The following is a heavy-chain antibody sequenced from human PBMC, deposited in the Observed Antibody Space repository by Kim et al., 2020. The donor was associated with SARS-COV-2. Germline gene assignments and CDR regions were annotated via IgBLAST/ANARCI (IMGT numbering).Heavy chain of an antibody. V-gene: IGHV3-23*01. CDR1: GFTFNKYA. CDR2: ISASGDTT. D-gene: IGHD5-12*01. Sequence: GGSLRLSCAASGFTFNKYAMTWVRQAPGKGLEWVSGISASGDTTAYADSVKGRLTISRDNSKNTLYLQMNSLRTEDAARYYCAKDVYSGFDGIAEYFQHWGQGTQVTVSS. CDR3: AKDVYSGFDGIAEYFQH. J-gene: IGHJ1*01.